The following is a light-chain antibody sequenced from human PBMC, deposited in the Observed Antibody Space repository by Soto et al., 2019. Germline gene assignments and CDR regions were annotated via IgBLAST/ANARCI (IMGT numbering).Light chain of an antibody. J-gene: IGLJ1*01. CDR1: SSNIGARYD. CDR3: QSYDSSLNRV. V-gene: IGLV1-40*01. Sequence: QPVLTQPPSVSGAPGQRITISCTGSSSNIGARYDVHWYRQLPGAAPKLLLFGDNNRPSGVPDRCSGSKSGTSASLAITGLQADDEADYYCQSYDSSLNRVFGTGTKVTVL. CDR2: GDN.